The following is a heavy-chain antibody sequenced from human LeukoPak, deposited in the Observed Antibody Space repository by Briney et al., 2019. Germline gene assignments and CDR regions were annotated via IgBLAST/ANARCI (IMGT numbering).Heavy chain of an antibody. CDR3: AKGHKISTVTTPPTYYMDV. J-gene: IGHJ6*03. Sequence: GGSLRLSCAASGFTVSSKYMSWVRQAPGKGLEWVSAISGSGGSTYYADSVKGRFTISRDNSKNTLYLQMNSLRAEDTAVYYCAKGHKISTVTTPPTYYMDVWGKGTTVTVSS. D-gene: IGHD4-17*01. CDR1: GFTVSSKY. V-gene: IGHV3-23*01. CDR2: ISGSGGST.